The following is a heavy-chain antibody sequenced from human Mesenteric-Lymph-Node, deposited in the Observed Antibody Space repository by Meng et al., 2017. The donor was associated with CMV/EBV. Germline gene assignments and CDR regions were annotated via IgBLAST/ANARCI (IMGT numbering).Heavy chain of an antibody. V-gene: IGHV3-7*01. CDR2: IGQRGGDR. J-gene: IGHJ4*02. CDR1: GVSFSNYW. Sequence: GESLKISCAASGVSFSNYWMSWVRQAPGKGLDWVANIGQRGGDRDYAGSVRGRFTISRDNSKNTLFLQMNSLRPEDTAVYYCAKDRGTTSHYYYDYWGQGTLVTVSS. CDR3: AKDRGTTSHYYYDY. D-gene: IGHD2-2*01.